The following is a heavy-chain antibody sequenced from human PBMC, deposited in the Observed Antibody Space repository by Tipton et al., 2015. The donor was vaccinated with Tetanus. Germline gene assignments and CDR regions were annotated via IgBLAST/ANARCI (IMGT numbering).Heavy chain of an antibody. CDR2: IYTSRIT. CDR1: CGSTRDFY. V-gene: IGHV4-4*07. J-gene: IGHJ3*01. CDR3: ARVLRFSASGGWDDAFDL. D-gene: IGHD2-15*01. Sequence: TLSLTCTVSCGSTRDFYWTWIRQAAGKRLEWIGRIYTSRITIYNPSLKGRVSMSMDTSRNQFSLELSSVTAADTAVYYCARVLRFSASGGWDDAFDLWGQGTLVTVSS.